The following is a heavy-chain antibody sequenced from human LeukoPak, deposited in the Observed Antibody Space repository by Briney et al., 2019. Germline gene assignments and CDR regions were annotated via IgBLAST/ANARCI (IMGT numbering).Heavy chain of an antibody. CDR2: IRFDGGSK. D-gene: IGHD1-26*01. Sequence: GGSLRLSCAASGFTFSGYGMHWVRQAPGKGLEWVAFIRFDGGSKYYADSVKGRFTISGDNSKNTLYLQMNSLRTEDTAVYYCAKDLSGSYYNFDFWGQGTVVTVSS. CDR3: AKDLSGSYYNFDF. J-gene: IGHJ4*02. CDR1: GFTFSGYG. V-gene: IGHV3-30*02.